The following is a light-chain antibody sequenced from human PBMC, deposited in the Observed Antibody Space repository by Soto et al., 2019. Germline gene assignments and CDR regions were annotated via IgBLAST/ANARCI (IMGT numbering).Light chain of an antibody. CDR3: QQYNNWHRAT. J-gene: IGKJ4*01. CDR1: QSISSN. V-gene: IGKV3-15*01. Sequence: DIVMTQSPATLSVSPGERATLSFRASQSISSNLAWYQQKPGQAPRLLMFRTSSRATGFPARFSGSGSGTEFNLTISSLQSEDFGVYYCQQYNNWHRATFGGGTKVDIK. CDR2: RTS.